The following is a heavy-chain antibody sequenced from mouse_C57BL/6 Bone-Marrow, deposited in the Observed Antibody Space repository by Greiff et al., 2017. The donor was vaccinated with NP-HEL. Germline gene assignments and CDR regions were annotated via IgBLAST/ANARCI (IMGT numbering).Heavy chain of an antibody. Sequence: VQLQQSGAELAQPGASVKLSCKASGYTFTSYWMHWVKQRPGQGLEWIGYINPSSGYTKYNQKFKDKATLTADKSSRTAYMQLSSLTYEDSAVYYGAVRSFPYWYFDVWGTGTTVTVSS. CDR3: AVRSFPYWYFDV. CDR2: INPSSGYT. D-gene: IGHD1-1*01. CDR1: GYTFTSYW. V-gene: IGHV1-7*01. J-gene: IGHJ1*03.